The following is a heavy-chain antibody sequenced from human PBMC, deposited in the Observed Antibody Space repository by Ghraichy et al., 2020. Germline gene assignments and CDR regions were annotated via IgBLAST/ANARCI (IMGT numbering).Heavy chain of an antibody. V-gene: IGHV4-34*01. D-gene: IGHD6-13*01. CDR3: ARRGYSSSWYRYFDY. Sequence: SQTLSLTCAVYGGSFSGYYWSWIRQPPGKGLEWIGEINHSGSTNYNPSLKSRVTISVDTSKNQFSLKLSSVTAADTAVYYCARRGYSSSWYRYFDYWGQGTLVTVSS. J-gene: IGHJ4*02. CDR1: GGSFSGYY. CDR2: INHSGST.